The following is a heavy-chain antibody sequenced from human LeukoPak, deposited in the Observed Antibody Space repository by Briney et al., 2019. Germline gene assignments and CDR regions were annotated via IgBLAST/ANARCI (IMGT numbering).Heavy chain of an antibody. Sequence: PSETLSLTCAVSGGSVSSSGYSWSWIRQPPGKGLEWIGYIYHSGGTYYNPSLKSRVTISVDRSSNQFSLKLTSVTAADTAVYYCARTVTTTHFDYWGQGTLVTVSS. CDR1: GGSVSSSGYS. CDR2: IYHSGGT. CDR3: ARTVTTTHFDY. J-gene: IGHJ4*02. D-gene: IGHD4-11*01. V-gene: IGHV4-30-2*01.